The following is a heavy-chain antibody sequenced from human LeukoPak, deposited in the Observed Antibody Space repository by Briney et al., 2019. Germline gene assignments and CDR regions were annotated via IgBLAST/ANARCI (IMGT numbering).Heavy chain of an antibody. J-gene: IGHJ6*02. CDR3: ARVGRVGSYGTGGLDV. CDR1: GGSIRTYY. V-gene: IGHV4-59*01. D-gene: IGHD3-10*01. Sequence: SETLSPTCTVSGGSIRTYYWTWIRQPPGKGLEWIGYIYYSGSPNYHPSLKSRVTISIDTSKNQFSLKLSSVTAADTAVYYCARVGRVGSYGTGGLDVWGQGTTVTVSS. CDR2: IYYSGSP.